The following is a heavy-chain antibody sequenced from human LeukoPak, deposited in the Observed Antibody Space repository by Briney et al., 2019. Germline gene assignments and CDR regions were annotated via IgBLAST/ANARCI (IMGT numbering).Heavy chain of an antibody. J-gene: IGHJ4*02. V-gene: IGHV4-39*01. CDR3: ATYSSGWYYFDY. CDR1: GGSISSSPYY. Sequence: SETLSLTCTVSGGSISSSPYYWTWIRQPPGKGLEWIGNIYSSGSTYYNPSLKSRVTISVDTSKNQFSLKLSSVTAADTAVYYCATYSSGWYYFDYWGQGTLATVSS. CDR2: IYSSGST. D-gene: IGHD6-19*01.